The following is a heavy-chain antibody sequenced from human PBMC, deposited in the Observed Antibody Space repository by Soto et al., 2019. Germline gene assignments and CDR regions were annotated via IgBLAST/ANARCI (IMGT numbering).Heavy chain of an antibody. Sequence: EVQLVESGGGLVQPGGSLRLSCAASGFSFSTYEMNWVRQAPGKGLECISYISSSSNTIYYADSVKGRFTVSRDNAKNSLYLQMNSLRAEDTAVYYCATVLWFGELFSPWGQGTLVTVSS. D-gene: IGHD3-10*01. V-gene: IGHV3-48*03. CDR1: GFSFSTYE. CDR2: ISSSSNTI. CDR3: ATVLWFGELFSP. J-gene: IGHJ5*02.